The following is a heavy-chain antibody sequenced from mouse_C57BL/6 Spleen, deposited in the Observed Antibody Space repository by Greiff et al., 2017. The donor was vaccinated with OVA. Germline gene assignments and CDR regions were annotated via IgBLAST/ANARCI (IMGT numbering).Heavy chain of an antibody. CDR2: IYPGSGST. CDR1: GYTFTSYW. CDR3: AREGSEAWFAY. V-gene: IGHV1-55*01. J-gene: IGHJ3*01. Sequence: QVQLQQPGAELVKPGASVRMSCKASGYTFTSYWITWVKQRPGQGLEWIGDIYPGSGSTNYNEKFKSKATLTVDISSSTAYMQLSSLTSEDSAVYYCAREGSEAWFAYWGQGTLVTVSA.